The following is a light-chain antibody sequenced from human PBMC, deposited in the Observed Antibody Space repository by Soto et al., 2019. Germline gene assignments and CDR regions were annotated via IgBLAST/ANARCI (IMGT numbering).Light chain of an antibody. CDR1: ESVSSTY. CDR2: EAS. V-gene: IGKV3D-20*02. CDR3: QQRSSWPIT. J-gene: IGKJ3*01. Sequence: EIVLTQSPVTLSVSPGERATLSCRASESVSSTYLAWYQQRPGQTPKLLIYEASTRATGIPARFSGSGSGTDFTLTISSLEPEDFAIYYCQQRSSWPITFGPGTKVDIK.